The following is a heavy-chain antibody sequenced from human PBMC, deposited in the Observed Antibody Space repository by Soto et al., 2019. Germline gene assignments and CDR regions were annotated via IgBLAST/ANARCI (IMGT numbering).Heavy chain of an antibody. V-gene: IGHV3-30-3*01. J-gene: IGHJ4*02. Sequence: QVQLVESGGGVAQPGRSLRLSCAASGFTFSNSAMHWVRQAPGKGLEWVAVISYDGSNKYYLDSVKGRFTISRDNSKNTLYLQMNSLRAEDTVVYYCARDRVVAGIGEVDYWGQGTLVTVSS. CDR3: ARDRVVAGIGEVDY. CDR2: ISYDGSNK. CDR1: GFTFSNSA. D-gene: IGHD6-19*01.